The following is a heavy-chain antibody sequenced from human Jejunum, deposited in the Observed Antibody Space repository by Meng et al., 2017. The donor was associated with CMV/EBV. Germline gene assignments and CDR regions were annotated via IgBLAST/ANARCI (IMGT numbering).Heavy chain of an antibody. D-gene: IGHD6-19*01. CDR3: ARYNSSASHDF. CDR2: IKEDGSQT. CDR1: GLTFTTYW. J-gene: IGHJ4*02. V-gene: IGHV3-7*01. Sequence: CAASGLTFTTYWMTWVRQAPGKGLEWVANIKEDGSQTSYVDSVKGRFTISRDNARNSLCLQMNSLRVEDTAMYYCARYNSSASHDFWGQGTLVTVSS.